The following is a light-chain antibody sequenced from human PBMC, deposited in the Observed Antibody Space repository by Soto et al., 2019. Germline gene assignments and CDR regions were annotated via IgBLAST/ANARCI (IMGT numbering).Light chain of an antibody. J-gene: IGLJ1*01. CDR2: DVS. CDR3: SSYTSSSTLLYV. V-gene: IGLV2-14*01. CDR1: SSDVGGYNY. Sequence: QSALTQPASVSGSPGQSITISCTGTSSDVGGYNYVSWYQQHTGKAPKLMIYDVSNRPSGVSNRFSGSTSGNTASLTISGLQAEDEDDYYCSSYTSSSTLLYVFGTGTKLTVL.